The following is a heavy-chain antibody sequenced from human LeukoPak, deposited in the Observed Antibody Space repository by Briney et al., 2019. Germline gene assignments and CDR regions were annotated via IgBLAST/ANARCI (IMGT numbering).Heavy chain of an antibody. V-gene: IGHV3-23*01. CDR3: ARGYCSGGSCSKFDY. CDR1: GFSFSSYA. D-gene: IGHD2-15*01. CDR2: ISGSGGNT. J-gene: IGHJ4*02. Sequence: PGGSLRLSCAASGFSFSSYAMTWVRQAPGKGLEWVSAISGSGGNTYYADSVKGRFTISRDNSKNTLYLQMNSLRAEDTAMYYCARGYCSGGSCSKFDYWGQGTLVTVSS.